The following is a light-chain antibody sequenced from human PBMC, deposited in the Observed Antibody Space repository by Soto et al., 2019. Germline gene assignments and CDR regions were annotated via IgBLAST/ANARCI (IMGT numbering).Light chain of an antibody. CDR2: DNN. Sequence: QSVLTQPPSVSAAPGQKFTISCSGSSSNIGNNYVSWYQQLPGTAPKLLIYDNNKRPSGIPDRFSGSKSGTSATLGITGLQTGDEADYDCGTWDSRLSSWVFGGGTKLTVL. CDR3: GTWDSRLSSWV. CDR1: SSNIGNNY. J-gene: IGLJ2*01. V-gene: IGLV1-51*01.